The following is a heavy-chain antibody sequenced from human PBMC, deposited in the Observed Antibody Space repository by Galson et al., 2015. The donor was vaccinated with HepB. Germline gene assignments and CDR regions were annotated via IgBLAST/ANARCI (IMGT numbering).Heavy chain of an antibody. CDR2: TRNKANSYTT. CDR3: ALLLWFGEFRANPDY. CDR1: GFTFSDHY. V-gene: IGHV3-72*01. J-gene: IGHJ4*02. Sequence: SLRLSCAASGFTFSDHYMDWVRQAPGKGLEWVGRTRNKANSYTTEYAASVKGRFTISRDDSKNSLYLQMNSLKTEDTAVYYCALLLWFGEFRANPDYWGQGTLVTVSS. D-gene: IGHD3-10*01.